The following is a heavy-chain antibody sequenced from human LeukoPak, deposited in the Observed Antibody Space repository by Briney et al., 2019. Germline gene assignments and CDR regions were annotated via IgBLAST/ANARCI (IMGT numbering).Heavy chain of an antibody. CDR2: ISAYNGNT. D-gene: IGHD4-17*01. CDR3: AREYYGDYGDWFDP. CDR1: GYTFTSYG. V-gene: IGHV1-18*01. Sequence: ASVKVSCKASGYTFTSYGISRVRQAPGQGLEWMGWISAYNGNTNYAQKLQGRVTMTTDTSTSTAYMELRSLRSDDTAVYYCAREYYGDYGDWFDPWGQGTLVTVSS. J-gene: IGHJ5*02.